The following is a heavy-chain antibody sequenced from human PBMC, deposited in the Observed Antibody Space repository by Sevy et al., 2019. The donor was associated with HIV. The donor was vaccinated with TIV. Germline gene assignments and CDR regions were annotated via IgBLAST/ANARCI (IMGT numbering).Heavy chain of an antibody. V-gene: IGHV3-53*01. CDR3: ARGKHVSDYYGSFDY. Sequence: GGSLRLSCTVSGFTVSSNFISWVRQAPGKGLEWVSVIWLTGATYYADSVKGRFTISRDNSKNTVYLDMNSLRAEDTAVYYCARGKHVSDYYGSFDYWGQGTLVTVS. J-gene: IGHJ4*02. CDR2: IWLTGAT. CDR1: GFTVSSNF. D-gene: IGHD3-3*01.